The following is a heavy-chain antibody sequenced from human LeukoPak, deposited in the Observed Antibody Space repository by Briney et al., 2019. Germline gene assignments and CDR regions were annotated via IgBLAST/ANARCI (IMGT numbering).Heavy chain of an antibody. CDR2: INPNSGGT. CDR1: GYTFTAYY. D-gene: IGHD3-22*01. V-gene: IGHV1-2*02. CDR3: ARDYYDSSGFGAFDI. Sequence: ASVKLSCKASGYTFTAYYMHWVRQAPGQGLEWMGWINPNSGGTNYAQKFQGRVTMTRDTSISTAYMELSRLRSDDTAVYYCARDYYDSSGFGAFDIWGHGTMVTVSS. J-gene: IGHJ3*02.